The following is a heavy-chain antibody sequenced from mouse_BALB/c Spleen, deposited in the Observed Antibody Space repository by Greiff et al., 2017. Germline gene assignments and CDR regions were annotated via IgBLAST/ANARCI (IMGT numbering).Heavy chain of an antibody. D-gene: IGHD1-2*01. CDR1: GYTFTSYW. CDR2: INPSNGRT. Sequence: QVQLQQSGAELVKPGASVKLSCKASGYTFTSYWMHWVKQRPGQGLEWIGEINPSNGRTNYNEKFKSKATLTVDKSSSTAYMQLSSLTSEDSAVYYCARVTTAAWFAYWGQGTLVTVSA. V-gene: IGHV1S81*02. CDR3: ARVTTAAWFAY. J-gene: IGHJ3*01.